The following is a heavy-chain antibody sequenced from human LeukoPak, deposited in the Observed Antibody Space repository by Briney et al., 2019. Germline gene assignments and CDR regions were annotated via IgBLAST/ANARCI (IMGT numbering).Heavy chain of an antibody. D-gene: IGHD1-26*01. CDR1: GGSISSGGYY. J-gene: IGHJ6*02. CDR2: IYHSGST. V-gene: IGHV4-30-2*01. Sequence: SQTLSLTCTVSGGSISSGGYYWSWIRQPPGKGLEWIGYIYHSGSTYYNPSLKSRVTISVDRSKNQFSLKLSSVTAADTAVYYCARGGLSYYGMDVWGQGTTVTVSS. CDR3: ARGGLSYYGMDV.